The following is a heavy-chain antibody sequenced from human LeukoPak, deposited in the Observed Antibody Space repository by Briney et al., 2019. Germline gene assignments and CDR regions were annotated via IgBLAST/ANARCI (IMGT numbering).Heavy chain of an antibody. J-gene: IGHJ4*02. CDR3: ARDSPDIVATIVASNYFDY. CDR2: ISYDGSNQ. CDR1: GFTFSSYA. Sequence: GRSLRLSCAASGFTFSSYAMHWVRQAPGKGLEWVAVISYDGSNQYYADSVKGRFTISRNNSKNTLYLQMNSLRAEDTAVYYCARDSPDIVATIVASNYFDYWGQGTLVTVSS. V-gene: IGHV3-30*04. D-gene: IGHD5-12*01.